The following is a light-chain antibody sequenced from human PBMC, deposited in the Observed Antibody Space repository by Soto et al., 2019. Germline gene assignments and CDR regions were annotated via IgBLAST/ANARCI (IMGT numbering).Light chain of an antibody. CDR1: QSVSSY. CDR2: DAS. Sequence: EIVLTQSPATLSLSPGERATLSCRASQSVSSYLAWYQQKPGQAPRLLIYDASNRATGIPARFSGSGSGTSFTRTISSLAPADFAFYYCQQRSNCPLSFGGGTMVEIK. CDR3: QQRSNCPLS. V-gene: IGKV3-11*01. J-gene: IGKJ4*01.